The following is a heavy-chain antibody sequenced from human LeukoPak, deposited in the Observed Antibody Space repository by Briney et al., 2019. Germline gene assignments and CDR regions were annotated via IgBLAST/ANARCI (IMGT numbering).Heavy chain of an antibody. CDR1: GGSISGYY. Sequence: PSETLSLTCTVSGGSISGYYWSWIRQPPGKGLEWIGYIYYSGNTNYNPSLKSRVTISVDTSKNQFSLKLSSVTAADTAVYYCARVRYYYDSSGSQYNWFDPWGQGTLVTVSS. J-gene: IGHJ5*02. D-gene: IGHD3-22*01. V-gene: IGHV4-59*01. CDR3: ARVRYYYDSSGSQYNWFDP. CDR2: IYYSGNT.